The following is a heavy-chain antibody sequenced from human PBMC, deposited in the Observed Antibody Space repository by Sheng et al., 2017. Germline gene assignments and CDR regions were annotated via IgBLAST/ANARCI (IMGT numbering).Heavy chain of an antibody. CDR1: ADSIISEHY. CDR3: ARDINLHWGXPPWYFES. Sequence: QVVLQESGPGLVKPSETLSLTCVVSADSIISEHYWAWVRQPPGKGLEWIASVRHSGHSNYNPSLRSRVTISVDTSKNQFSLKMTSFTAADTALYFCARDINLHWGXPPWYFESLGPRHPGHCFL. J-gene: IGHJ2*01. D-gene: IGHD3-16*01. V-gene: IGHV4-38-2*02. CDR2: VRHSGHS.